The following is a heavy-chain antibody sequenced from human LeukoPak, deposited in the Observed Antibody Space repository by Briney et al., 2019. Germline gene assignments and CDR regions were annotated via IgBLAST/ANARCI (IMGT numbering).Heavy chain of an antibody. CDR2: ISYDGSNK. J-gene: IGHJ5*02. D-gene: IGHD1-26*01. CDR1: GFTFSSYA. CDR3: ARDRENWFDP. Sequence: GRSLRLSCAAPGFTFSSYAMHWVRQAPGKGLEWVAVISYDGSNKYYADSVKGRFTISRDNSKNTLYLQMNSLRAEDTAVYYCARDRENWFDPWGQGTLVTVSS. V-gene: IGHV3-30-3*01.